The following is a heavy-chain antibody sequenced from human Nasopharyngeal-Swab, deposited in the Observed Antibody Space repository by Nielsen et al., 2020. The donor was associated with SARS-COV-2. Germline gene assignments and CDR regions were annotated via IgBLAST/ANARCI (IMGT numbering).Heavy chain of an antibody. CDR2: INPNSGGT. V-gene: IGHV1-2*04. CDR3: ARGGPGYCSSTSCYGNWFDP. Sequence: WVRQAPVQGLEWMGWINPNSGGTNYAQKFQGWVTMTRDTSISTAYMELSRLRSDDTAVYYCARGGPGYCSSTSCYGNWFDPWGQGTLVTVSS. J-gene: IGHJ5*02. D-gene: IGHD2-2*01.